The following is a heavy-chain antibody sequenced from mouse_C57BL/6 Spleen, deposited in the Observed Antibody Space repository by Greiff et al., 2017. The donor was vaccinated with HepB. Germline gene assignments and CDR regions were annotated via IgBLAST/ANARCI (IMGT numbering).Heavy chain of an antibody. CDR1: GFTFSSYA. D-gene: IGHD1-1*01. CDR2: ISDGGSYT. V-gene: IGHV5-4*01. CDR3: ARDITFHFDC. Sequence: DVQLVESGGGLVKPGGSLKLSCAASGFTFSSYAMSWVRQTPEKSLEWVATISDGGSYTYYPDNVKGRFTISRDNAKNNLYLQMSHLKSEDTAMYYCARDITFHFDCWGQGTTLTVSS. J-gene: IGHJ2*01.